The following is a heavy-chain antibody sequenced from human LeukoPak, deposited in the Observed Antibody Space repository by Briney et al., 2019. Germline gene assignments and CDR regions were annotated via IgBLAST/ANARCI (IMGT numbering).Heavy chain of an antibody. CDR1: GYTFTGYY. CDR2: INPNSGGT. D-gene: IGHD1-1*01. J-gene: IGHJ4*02. Sequence: ASVKVSCKASGYTFTGYYMHWVRQAPGQGLEWMGWINPNSGGTNYAQKFQGRVTMTRDTSISTAYMELSRLRSDDTAVYYCARVGSRLERSPSLGYWGQGTLVTVSS. CDR3: ARVGSRLERSPSLGY. V-gene: IGHV1-2*02.